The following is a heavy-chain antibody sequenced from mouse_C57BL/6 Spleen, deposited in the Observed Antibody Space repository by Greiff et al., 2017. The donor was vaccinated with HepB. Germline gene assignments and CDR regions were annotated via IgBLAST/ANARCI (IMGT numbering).Heavy chain of an antibody. Sequence: QVQLQQSGAELVKPGASVKISCKASGYAFSSYWMNWVKQRPGKGLEWIGQIYPGDGDTNYNGKFKGKATLTAAKSSSTAYMQLSSLTSEDSAVYFCARGYGNYGYFDVWGTGTTVTVSS. CDR1: GYAFSSYW. J-gene: IGHJ1*03. CDR2: IYPGDGDT. V-gene: IGHV1-80*01. CDR3: ARGYGNYGYFDV. D-gene: IGHD2-1*01.